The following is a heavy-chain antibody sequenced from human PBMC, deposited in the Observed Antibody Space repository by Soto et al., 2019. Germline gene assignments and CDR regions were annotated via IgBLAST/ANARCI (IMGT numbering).Heavy chain of an antibody. V-gene: IGHV1-69*13. D-gene: IGHD2-2*01. J-gene: IGHJ6*02. CDR3: ASSIVVVPAAPAYYYYGMDV. CDR1: GGTFSSYA. CDR2: IIPIFGTA. Sequence: SVKVSCKASGGTFSSYAISWVRQAPGQGLEWMGGIIPIFGTANYAQKFQGRVTITADESTSTAYMELSSLRSEDTAVYYCASSIVVVPAAPAYYYYGMDVWGQGTTVTVSS.